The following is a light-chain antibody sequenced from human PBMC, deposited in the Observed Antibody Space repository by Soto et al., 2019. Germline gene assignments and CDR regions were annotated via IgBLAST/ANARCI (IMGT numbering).Light chain of an antibody. CDR2: VVC. Sequence: QPALTHPAPMSRSPGQTITISCSGTSSEIGAYDYVSWYHQHPGRAPKLIMYVVCYCFSGLCCRFCGSKCGYTASLTISGLQAADEGVYYSVSCASGRVYVLGSGIKVTVL. CDR1: SSEIGAYDY. V-gene: IGLV2-14*03. J-gene: IGLJ1*01. CDR3: VSCASGRVYV.